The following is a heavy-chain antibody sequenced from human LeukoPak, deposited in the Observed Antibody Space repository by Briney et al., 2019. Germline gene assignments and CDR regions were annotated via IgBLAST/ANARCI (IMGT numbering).Heavy chain of an antibody. V-gene: IGHV3-30-3*01. D-gene: IGHD3-22*01. Sequence: PGGSLRLSCAASGFTFSSYAMHWVRQAPGKGLEWVAVISYDGSNKYYADSVKGRFTISRDNSKNTLYLQMNSLRAEDTAVYYCASPAVVVITSPFDYWGQGTLVTVSS. J-gene: IGHJ4*02. CDR2: ISYDGSNK. CDR1: GFTFSSYA. CDR3: ASPAVVVITSPFDY.